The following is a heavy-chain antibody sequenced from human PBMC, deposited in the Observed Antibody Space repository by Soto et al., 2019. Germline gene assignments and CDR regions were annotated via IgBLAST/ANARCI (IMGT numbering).Heavy chain of an antibody. CDR1: GFTFSSYS. J-gene: IGHJ6*02. Sequence: PGGSLRLSCAASGFTFSSYSMNWVRQAPGKGLEWVSYISSSSSTIYYADSVKGRFTISRDNAKNSLYLQMNSPRDEDTAVYYCAGESDIVVVPANGMDVWGQGTTVTVSS. D-gene: IGHD2-2*01. CDR3: AGESDIVVVPANGMDV. V-gene: IGHV3-48*02. CDR2: ISSSSSTI.